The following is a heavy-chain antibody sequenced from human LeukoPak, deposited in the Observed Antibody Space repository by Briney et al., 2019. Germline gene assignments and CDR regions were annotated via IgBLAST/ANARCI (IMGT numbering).Heavy chain of an antibody. CDR1: GFTFSSYG. J-gene: IGHJ6*02. CDR2: ISYDGSNK. D-gene: IGHD3-10*01. CDR3: ARGGAFGVRGVRYGMDV. V-gene: IGHV3-30*03. Sequence: GGSLRLSCAASGFTFSSYGMHWVRQAPGKGLEWVAVISYDGSNKYYADSVKGRFTISRDNSKNTLYLQMNSLRAEDTAVYYCARGGAFGVRGVRYGMDVWGQGTTVTVSS.